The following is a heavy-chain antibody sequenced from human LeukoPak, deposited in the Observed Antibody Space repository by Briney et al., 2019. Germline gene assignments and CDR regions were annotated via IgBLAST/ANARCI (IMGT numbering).Heavy chain of an antibody. CDR1: GDTFSSYA. V-gene: IGHV1-69*13. CDR2: IIPIFGTA. D-gene: IGHD3-10*01. J-gene: IGHJ4*02. CDR3: GRGQYYYGSGSYGD. Sequence: ASVKVSCKASGDTFSSYAISWVRQAPGQGLEWMGGIIPIFGTANYAQKFQGRVTITADESTSTAYMELSSLRSEDTAVYYCGRGQYYYGSGSYGDWGQGTLVTVS.